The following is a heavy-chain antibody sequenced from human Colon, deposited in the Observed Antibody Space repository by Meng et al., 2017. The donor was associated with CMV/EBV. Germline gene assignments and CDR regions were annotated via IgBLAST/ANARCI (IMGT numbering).Heavy chain of an antibody. Sequence: GGSLRLSCAASGFTFSTYNMNWVRQAPGKGLEWVSYISSSGSTIYYADSVKGRFTISRDNAKNSLYLQMNSLRAEDTAVYYCARDRRIAAVQRAFDYWGQGTLVTVSS. V-gene: IGHV3-48*04. J-gene: IGHJ4*02. CDR1: GFTFSTYN. D-gene: IGHD6-13*01. CDR2: ISSSGSTI. CDR3: ARDRRIAAVQRAFDY.